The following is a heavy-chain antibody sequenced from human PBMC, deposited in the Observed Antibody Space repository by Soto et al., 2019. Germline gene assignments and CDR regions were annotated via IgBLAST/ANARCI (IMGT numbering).Heavy chain of an antibody. Sequence: SETLSLTCTVSGGSISSGDYYWSWIRQPPGKGLEWIGYIYYSGSTYYNPSLKSRVTISVDTSKNQCSLKLSSVTAADTAVYYCASNSYGYTFYDXWGQGTLVTVSS. CDR1: GGSISSGDYY. CDR3: ASNSYGYTFYDX. J-gene: IGHJ4*02. CDR2: IYYSGST. D-gene: IGHD5-18*01. V-gene: IGHV4-30-4*01.